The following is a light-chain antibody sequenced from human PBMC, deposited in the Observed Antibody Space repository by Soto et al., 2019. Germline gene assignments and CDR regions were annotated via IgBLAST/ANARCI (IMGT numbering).Light chain of an antibody. CDR1: QSVSSN. V-gene: IGKV3-15*01. CDR2: DAS. J-gene: IGKJ5*01. Sequence: EIVMTQSPATLSVSPGESATLSCRASQSVSSNLAWHQQKPGQAHRIIMYDASTRATGISDRFSGSGSGTEFTLTISSLQSEDFAVYYCQQYHNWPITFGQGTRVEIK. CDR3: QQYHNWPIT.